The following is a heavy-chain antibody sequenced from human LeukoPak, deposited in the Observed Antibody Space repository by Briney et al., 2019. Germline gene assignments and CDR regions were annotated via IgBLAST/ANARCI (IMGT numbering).Heavy chain of an antibody. V-gene: IGHV4-61*08. CDR2: IHYSGST. Sequence: PSETLSLTCTVSGGSISSGGYSWSWIRQPPGKGLEWIGYIHYSGSTNYNPSLKSRVTISVDTSTNQFSLKLSSLTAADTAVYYCARASGNRGYDFFDYWGQGTPVTVSS. CDR1: GGSISSGGYS. J-gene: IGHJ4*02. D-gene: IGHD5-12*01. CDR3: ARASGNRGYDFFDY.